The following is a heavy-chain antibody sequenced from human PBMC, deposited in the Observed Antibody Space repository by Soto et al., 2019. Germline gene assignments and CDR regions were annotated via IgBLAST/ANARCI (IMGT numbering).Heavy chain of an antibody. V-gene: IGHV3-23*01. CDR1: GFTFSSYA. J-gene: IGHJ4*02. Sequence: EVQLLESGGGLVQPGGSLRLSCAASGFTFSSYAMSWVRQAPGTGLEWVSVISGSGGSTYYADSVKGRFTITRDNSKNKLSVQMNSLRDEDTAVYYCASWRGYCSSTSCYATFDYWGQGTLVTVSS. D-gene: IGHD2-2*01. CDR2: ISGSGGST. CDR3: ASWRGYCSSTSCYATFDY.